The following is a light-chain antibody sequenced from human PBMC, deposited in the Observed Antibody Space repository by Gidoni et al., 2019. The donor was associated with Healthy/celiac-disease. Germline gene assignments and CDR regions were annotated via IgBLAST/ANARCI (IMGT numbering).Light chain of an antibody. CDR3: GTWDGSLSAEV. J-gene: IGLJ1*01. CDR2: DND. V-gene: IGLV1-51*01. CDR1: SSNIGKNY. Sequence: QSVLTQPPSVSAAPGQKVTIPCSGSSSNIGKNYVSWYQHLPGTAPKLLIYDNDKRPSGIPDRFSGSKSGTSATLGITGLQTGDEADYYCGTWDGSLSAEVFGTGTTVAVL.